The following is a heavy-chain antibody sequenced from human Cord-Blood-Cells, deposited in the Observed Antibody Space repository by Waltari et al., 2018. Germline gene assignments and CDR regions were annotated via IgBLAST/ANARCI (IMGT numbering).Heavy chain of an antibody. V-gene: IGHV4-34*01. CDR3: ARVGGSYYDFWSGYYKAFDY. D-gene: IGHD3-3*01. J-gene: IGHJ4*02. CDR2: INHSGSN. CDR1: GGSFSGYY. Sequence: QVQLQQWGAGLLKPSETLSLTCAVYGGSFSGYYWSWIRQPPGKGLEWIGEINHSGSNNYNASRKSRVTISVDTAKNQFSLKLSSVTAADTAVYYCARVGGSYYDFWSGYYKAFDYWGQGTLVTVSS.